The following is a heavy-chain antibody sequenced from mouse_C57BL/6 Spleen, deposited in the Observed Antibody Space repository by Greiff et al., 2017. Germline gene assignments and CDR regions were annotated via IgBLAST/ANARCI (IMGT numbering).Heavy chain of an antibody. V-gene: IGHV3-6*01. CDR3: AREGALAMDY. Sequence: EVKLQESGPGLVKPSQSLSLTCSVTGYSITSGYYWNWIRQFPGNKLEWMGYISYDGSNNYNPSLKNRISITRDTSKNQFFLKLNSVTTEDTATYYCAREGALAMDYWGQGTSVTVSS. CDR2: ISYDGSN. CDR1: GYSITSGYY. J-gene: IGHJ4*01.